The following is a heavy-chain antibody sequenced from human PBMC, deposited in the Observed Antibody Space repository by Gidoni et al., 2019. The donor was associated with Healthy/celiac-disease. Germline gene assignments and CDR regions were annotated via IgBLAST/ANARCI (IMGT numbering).Heavy chain of an antibody. D-gene: IGHD3-3*01. CDR3: ARSVRFLEWSYYYYGMDV. V-gene: IGHV1-18*04. CDR2: IGAENGNT. J-gene: IGHJ6*02. Sequence: VQLVQSGAEVKKPAASVKVSCTAAGYTFTSYGISWVRQAAGQGLEWMGWIGAENGNTNYAQKFQGGVTMTPFTSTSTAYMELRNLRSDDTAVDYCARSVRFLEWSYYYYGMDVWGQGTTVTVSS. CDR1: GYTFTSYG.